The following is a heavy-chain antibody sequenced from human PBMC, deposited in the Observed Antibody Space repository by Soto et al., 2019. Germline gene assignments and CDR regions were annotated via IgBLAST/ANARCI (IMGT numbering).Heavy chain of an antibody. D-gene: IGHD3-3*01. CDR2: ISTYNGDT. V-gene: IGHV1-18*04. CDR3: ARDRLPGTGYSDLWGAGSRWFDP. CDR1: GYTFSSYG. J-gene: IGHJ5*02. Sequence: ASLKVSCKTSGYTFSSYGINWLRQAPGQGLEWMGWISTYNGDTHSAQNVEGRLSMTTDPLTSTAYLDLASLRPDDAAVYFCARDRLPGTGYSDLWGAGSRWFDPWGQGTLVTVSS.